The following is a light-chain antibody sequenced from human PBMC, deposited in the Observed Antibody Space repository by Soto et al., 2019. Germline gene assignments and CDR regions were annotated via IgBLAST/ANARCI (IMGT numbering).Light chain of an antibody. J-gene: IGKJ1*01. CDR3: QQYNNYPWT. CDR1: QSVDNL. Sequence: IQMTQSPSTLSASLGHRFTITCLASQSVDNLLAWFQQKTGKAPKLLMYGVSILESGVPSRFSGYGSGKEFTIIISGLQPDDFATYYCQQYNNYPWTFGQGPKVDIK. V-gene: IGKV1-5*01. CDR2: GVS.